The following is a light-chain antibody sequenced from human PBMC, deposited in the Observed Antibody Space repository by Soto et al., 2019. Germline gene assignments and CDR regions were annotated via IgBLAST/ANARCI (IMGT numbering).Light chain of an antibody. CDR1: SSDVGDYNF. Sequence: QSVLTQPPSASGSPGQSVTISCTGTSSDVGDYNFVSWYRQQPDKAPKLIIYEVTKRPSGVSDRFSGSKSGNTASLTVSGLQAEDEADYYCSSYAANNRVVFGTGTKLTVL. CDR3: SSYAANNRVV. CDR2: EVT. J-gene: IGLJ1*01. V-gene: IGLV2-8*01.